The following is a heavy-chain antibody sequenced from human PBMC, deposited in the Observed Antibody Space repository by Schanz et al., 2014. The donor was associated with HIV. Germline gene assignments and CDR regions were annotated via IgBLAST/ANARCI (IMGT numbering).Heavy chain of an antibody. Sequence: EVHLVESGGGLIKPGRSLRLSCTASGFTFGDYAMSWFRQAPGKGLEWVANIKEDGIEKYYVDSVKGRFTISRDNAKNSLYLNMYSLRAEDTAVYFCAKSNGGDTAVVQYYFDYWGQGTLVSVSS. V-gene: IGHV3-7*01. J-gene: IGHJ4*02. D-gene: IGHD5-18*01. CDR3: AKSNGGDTAVVQYYFDY. CDR1: GFTFGDYA. CDR2: IKEDGIEK.